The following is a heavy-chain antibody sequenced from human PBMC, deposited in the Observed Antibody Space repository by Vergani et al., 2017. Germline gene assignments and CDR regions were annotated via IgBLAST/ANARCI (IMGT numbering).Heavy chain of an antibody. CDR1: GFTFSSYA. J-gene: IGHJ6*03. D-gene: IGHD2-2*02. CDR2: ISYDGSNK. CDR3: ARDSVVVPAAILGMFYYYYYMDV. Sequence: QVQLVESGGGVVQPGRSLRLSCAASGFTFSSYAMHWVRQAPGKGLEWVAVISYDGSNKYYADSVKGRFTISRDNSKNTLYLQMNSLRAEDTAVYYCARDSVVVPAAILGMFYYYYYMDVWGKXP. V-gene: IGHV3-30-3*01.